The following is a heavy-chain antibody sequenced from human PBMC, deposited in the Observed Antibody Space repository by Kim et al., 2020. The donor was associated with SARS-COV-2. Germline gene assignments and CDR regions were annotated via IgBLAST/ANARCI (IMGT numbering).Heavy chain of an antibody. CDR3: AKNGRLGVIDS. CDR1: GFTFSNYA. J-gene: IGHJ4*02. V-gene: IGHV3-23*01. Sequence: GGSLRLSCTASGFTFSNYAMTWVRHVAGEGLQWISSISHTGASTHSADSLKGRFTMSRDNSESTVFLQMDRLAAEDTGIYYCAKNGRLGVIDSWGQGTLVTVSS. D-gene: IGHD7-27*01. CDR2: ISHTGAST.